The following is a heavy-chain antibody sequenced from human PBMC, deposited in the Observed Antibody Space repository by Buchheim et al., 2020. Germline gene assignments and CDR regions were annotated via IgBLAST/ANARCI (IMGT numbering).Heavy chain of an antibody. CDR3: ARGQWQWLDNYYYYYGMDV. D-gene: IGHD6-19*01. CDR1: GFTFSSYW. V-gene: IGHV3-74*02. Sequence: EVQLVESGGGLVQPGGSLRLSCAASGFTFSSYWMHWVRQAPGKGLVWVSRINSDGSSTSYADSVKGRFTISRDNAKNTLYLQMNSLRAEDTTVYYCARGQWQWLDNYYYYYGMDVWGQGTT. CDR2: INSDGSST. J-gene: IGHJ6*02.